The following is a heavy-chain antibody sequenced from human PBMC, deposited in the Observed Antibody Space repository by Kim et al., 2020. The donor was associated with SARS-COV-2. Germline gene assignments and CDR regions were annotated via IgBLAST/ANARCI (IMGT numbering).Heavy chain of an antibody. CDR1: GDSVSSNSAA. V-gene: IGHV6-1*01. CDR3: ARDLHPRYCSGGSCSTPFDY. CDR2: TYYRSKWYN. D-gene: IGHD2-15*01. Sequence: SQTLSLTCAISGDSVSSNSAAWNWIRQSPSRGLEWLGRTYYRSKWYNDYAVSVKSRITINPDTSKNQFSLQLNSVTPEDTAVYYCARDLHPRYCSGGSCSTPFDYWGQGTLVTVSS. J-gene: IGHJ4*02.